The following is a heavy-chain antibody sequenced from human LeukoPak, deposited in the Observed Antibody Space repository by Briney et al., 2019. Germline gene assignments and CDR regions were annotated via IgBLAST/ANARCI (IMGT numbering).Heavy chain of an antibody. J-gene: IGHJ6*03. D-gene: IGHD3-16*01. V-gene: IGHV4-59*01. CDR3: ARETSQKGAHHMDV. Sequence: SETLSHTCTVSGGSISSYYWSWIRQPPGKGLEWIGYMYNSGSTNYNSPLKSRVTLSVDTSKNQFSLKLTSVTVADTAVYYCARETSQKGAHHMDVWGKGTTVTISS. CDR2: MYNSGST. CDR1: GGSISSYY.